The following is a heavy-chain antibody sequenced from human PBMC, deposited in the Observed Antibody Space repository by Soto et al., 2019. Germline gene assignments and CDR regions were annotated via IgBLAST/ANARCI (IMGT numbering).Heavy chain of an antibody. J-gene: IGHJ3*02. CDR2: FDPEDGET. D-gene: IGHD1-26*01. CDR1: GYTLTELS. CDR3: ATARWELLSDAFDI. V-gene: IGHV1-24*01. Sequence: ASVKVSCKVSGYTLTELSMHWVRQAPGKGLEWMGGFDPEDGETIYAQKFQGRVTVTEDTSTDTAYMELSSLRSEDTAVYYCATARWELLSDAFDIWGQGTIVTVSS.